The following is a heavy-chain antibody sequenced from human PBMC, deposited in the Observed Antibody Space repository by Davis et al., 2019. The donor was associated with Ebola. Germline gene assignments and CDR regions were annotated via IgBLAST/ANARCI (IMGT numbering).Heavy chain of an antibody. CDR2: INPSGGST. CDR3: ARDLGGVGTMVRGVIYYYYYGMDV. V-gene: IGHV1-46*01. J-gene: IGHJ6*04. Sequence: ASVKVSCKASGYTFTSYYMHWVRQAPGQGLEWMGIINPSGGSTSYAQKFQGRVTMTRDTSTSTVYMELSSLRSEDTAVYYCARDLGGVGTMVRGVIYYYYYGMDVWGKGTTVTVSS. CDR1: GYTFTSYY. D-gene: IGHD3-10*01.